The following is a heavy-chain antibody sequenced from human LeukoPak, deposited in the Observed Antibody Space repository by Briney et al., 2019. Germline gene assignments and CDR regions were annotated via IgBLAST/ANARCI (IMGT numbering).Heavy chain of an antibody. Sequence: SETLSLTCTVSGGSISSYYWSWIRQPPGKGLEWIGYIYYSGSTNYNPSLKSRVTISVDTSKNQFSLKLSSVTAADTAAYYCARYYYGSGSYYFDYWGQGTLVTVSS. CDR2: IYYSGST. CDR1: GGSISSYY. J-gene: IGHJ4*02. CDR3: ARYYYGSGSYYFDY. D-gene: IGHD3-10*01. V-gene: IGHV4-59*01.